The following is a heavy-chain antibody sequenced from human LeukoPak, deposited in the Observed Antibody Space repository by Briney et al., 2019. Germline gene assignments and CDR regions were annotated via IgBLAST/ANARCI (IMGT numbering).Heavy chain of an antibody. D-gene: IGHD2-2*01. V-gene: IGHV3-23*01. CDR3: ARVDAPGYCSSSSCYSSGWFDP. CDR1: GFTFSSYA. J-gene: IGHJ5*02. CDR2: ISGSGGST. Sequence: GGSLRLSCAASGFTFSSYAMSWVRQAPGKGLEWVSAISGSGGSTYYADSVKGRFTISRDNSKNTLYLQMNSLRAEDTAVYYCARVDAPGYCSSSSCYSSGWFDPWGQGTLVTVSS.